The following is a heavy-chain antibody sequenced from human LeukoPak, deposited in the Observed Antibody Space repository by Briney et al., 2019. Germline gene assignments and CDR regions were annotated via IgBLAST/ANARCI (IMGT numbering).Heavy chain of an antibody. CDR1: GYTFTRYY. V-gene: IGHV1-2*06. D-gene: IGHD4-17*01. J-gene: IGHJ3*02. CDR2: INPNSGGT. CDR3: ARVGDYSDAFDI. Sequence: ASVKVSCKASGYTFTRYYMHWVRQAPGQGLEWMGRINPNSGGTNYAQKFQGRVTMTRDTSISTAYMELSRLRSDDTAVYYCARVGDYSDAFDIWGQGTMVTVSS.